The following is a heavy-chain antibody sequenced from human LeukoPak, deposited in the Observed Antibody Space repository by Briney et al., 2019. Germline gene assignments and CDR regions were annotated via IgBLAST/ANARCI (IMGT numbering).Heavy chain of an antibody. D-gene: IGHD6-13*01. V-gene: IGHV1-69*05. CDR3: ARSLPVKYSSSWYWFDP. CDR1: GSTFSSYA. Sequence: SVKVSCKAFGSTFSSYAISWVRQAPGQGLEWMGGIIPIFGTANYAQKFQGRVTITTDESTSTAYMELSSLRSEDTAVYYCARSLPVKYSSSWYWFDPWGQGTLVTVSS. J-gene: IGHJ5*02. CDR2: IIPIFGTA.